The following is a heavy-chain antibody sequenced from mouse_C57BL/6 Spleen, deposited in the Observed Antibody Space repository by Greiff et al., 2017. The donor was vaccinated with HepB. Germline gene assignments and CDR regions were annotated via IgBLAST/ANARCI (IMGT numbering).Heavy chain of an antibody. D-gene: IGHD1-1*01. V-gene: IGHV5-6*02. CDR1: GFTFSSYG. J-gene: IGHJ2*01. CDR2: ISSGGSYT. Sequence: EVKVVESGGDLVKPGGSLKLSCAASGFTFSSYGMSWVRQTPDKRLEWVATISSGGSYTYYPDSVKGRFTISRDNAKNTLYLQMSSLKSEDTAMYHCARRNYGSSYPFDYWGQGTTLTVSS. CDR3: ARRNYGSSYPFDY.